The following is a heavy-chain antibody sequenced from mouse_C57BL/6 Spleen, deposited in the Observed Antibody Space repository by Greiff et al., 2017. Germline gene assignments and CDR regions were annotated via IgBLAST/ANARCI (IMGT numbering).Heavy chain of an antibody. CDR3: ARGGSNYVWFAY. D-gene: IGHD2-5*01. V-gene: IGHV1-19*01. J-gene: IGHJ3*01. CDR1: GYTFTDYY. Sequence: VQLQQSGPVLVKPGASVKMSCKASGYTFTDYYMNWVKQSHGKSLEWIGVINPYNGGTSYNQKFKGKATLTVDKSSSTAYMELNSLTSEDSAVYYCARGGSNYVWFAYWGQGTLVTVSA. CDR2: INPYNGGT.